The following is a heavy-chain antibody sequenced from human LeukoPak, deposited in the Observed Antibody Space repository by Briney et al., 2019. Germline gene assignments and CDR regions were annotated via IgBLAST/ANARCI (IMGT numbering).Heavy chain of an antibody. Sequence: SETLSLTCAVYGGSFSGYYWSWIPQPPGKGLEWIGEINHSGSTNYNPSLRSRVTISVDTSKNQFSLKLSPVTAADTAVYYCARWFGNYYYYMDVWGKGTTVTVSS. CDR3: ARWFGNYYYYMDV. V-gene: IGHV4-34*01. CDR2: INHSGST. CDR1: GGSFSGYY. J-gene: IGHJ6*03. D-gene: IGHD3-10*01.